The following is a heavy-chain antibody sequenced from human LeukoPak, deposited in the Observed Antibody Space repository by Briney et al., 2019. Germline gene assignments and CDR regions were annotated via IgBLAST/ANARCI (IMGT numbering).Heavy chain of an antibody. Sequence: ASVKVSCKASGYTFTGYYMHWVRQAPGQGLEWMGRINPNSGGTNYAQKFQGRVTMTRDTSISTAYMELSRLRSDDTAVYYCARAKSNSGSYLFDCWGQGTLVTVSS. V-gene: IGHV1-2*06. CDR2: INPNSGGT. J-gene: IGHJ4*02. CDR1: GYTFTGYY. D-gene: IGHD1-26*01. CDR3: ARAKSNSGSYLFDC.